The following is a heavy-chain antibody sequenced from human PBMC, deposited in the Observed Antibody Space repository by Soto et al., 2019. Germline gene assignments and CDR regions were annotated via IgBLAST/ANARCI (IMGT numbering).Heavy chain of an antibody. CDR2: IIAIFGTF. D-gene: IGHD2-2*01. J-gene: IGHJ6*02. Sequence: QVQFIQSGAQVKKPGSSVSVSCKASGGDFSRYRISWLRQAPGRGLEWMGAIIAIFGTFNYAPKFQGRFRITANEDTTTVPLDLSNVASEDTALYFRARDQRVGILPDTRIDYFNYALDVWGQGTTVTVSS. V-gene: IGHV1-69*12. CDR3: ARDQRVGILPDTRIDYFNYALDV. CDR1: GGDFSRYR.